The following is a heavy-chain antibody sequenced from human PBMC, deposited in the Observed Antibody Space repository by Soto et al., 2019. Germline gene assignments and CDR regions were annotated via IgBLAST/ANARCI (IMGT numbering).Heavy chain of an antibody. J-gene: IGHJ5*02. Sequence: GPSVKVSCKASGYTFTSYGISWVRQAPGQGLEWMGWISAYNGNTNYAQKLQGRVTMTTDTSTSTAYMELRSLRSDDTAVYYCARVPPVVVPATNWFDPWGQGTLVTVSS. CDR3: ARVPPVVVPATNWFDP. V-gene: IGHV1-18*01. CDR1: GYTFTSYG. CDR2: ISAYNGNT. D-gene: IGHD2-2*01.